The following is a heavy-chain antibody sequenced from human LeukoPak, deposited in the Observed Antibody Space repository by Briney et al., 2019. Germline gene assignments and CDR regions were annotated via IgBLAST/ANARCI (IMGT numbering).Heavy chain of an antibody. CDR3: AKEGLRFFDF. D-gene: IGHD5-12*01. CDR2: ISYDGSSK. Sequence: GGSLRLSCTASGFTFSSTGMHWVRQAPGKGLDWVASISYDGSSKKYVDSVKGRFTISRDNSKRTLYLQMNSLRSEDTAVYYCAKEGLRFFDFWGQGALVTVSS. CDR1: GFTFSSTG. J-gene: IGHJ4*02. V-gene: IGHV3-30*18.